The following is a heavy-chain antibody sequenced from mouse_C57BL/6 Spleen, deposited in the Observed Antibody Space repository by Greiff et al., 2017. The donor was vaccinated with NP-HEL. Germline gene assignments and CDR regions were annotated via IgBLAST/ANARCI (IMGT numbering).Heavy chain of an antibody. CDR3: ARETTVTMDY. V-gene: IGHV3-6*01. CDR1: GYSITSGYY. D-gene: IGHD1-1*01. J-gene: IGHJ4*01. Sequence: EVKLVESGPGLVKPSQSLSLTCSVTGYSITSGYYWNWIRQFPGNKLEWMGYISYDGSNNYNPSLKNRISITRDTSKNQLFLKLNSVTTEDTATYYCARETTVTMDYWGQGTSVTVSS. CDR2: ISYDGSN.